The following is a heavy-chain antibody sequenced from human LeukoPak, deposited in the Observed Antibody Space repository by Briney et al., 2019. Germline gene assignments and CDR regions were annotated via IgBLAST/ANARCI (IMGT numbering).Heavy chain of an antibody. D-gene: IGHD2-2*01. J-gene: IGHJ6*03. Sequence: GGSLRLSCAASGFRFDDYGMSWVRHVPGKGLEWVSGTNWDGASTGYADSVMGRFTISRDNVKNFLYLQMNSLRVEDTALYFCGRVYCSTTSCYDYYDYYMDVWGKGTTVTVSS. V-gene: IGHV3-20*04. CDR3: GRVYCSTTSCYDYYDYYMDV. CDR1: GFRFDDYG. CDR2: TNWDGAST.